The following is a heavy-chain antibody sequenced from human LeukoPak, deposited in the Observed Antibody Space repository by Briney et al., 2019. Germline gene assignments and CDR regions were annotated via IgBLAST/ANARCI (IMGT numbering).Heavy chain of an antibody. Sequence: SETLSLTCAVSGGSISSSNWWRWVRPPPGKGLEWIGEIYHSGSTNYNPSLKSRVTISVDKSKNLFSLKLCSVTAADTAVYYCARGINILTGYYSWGQGTLVTVSS. V-gene: IGHV4-4*02. CDR1: GGSISSSNW. CDR3: ARGINILTGYYS. CDR2: IYHSGST. J-gene: IGHJ4*02. D-gene: IGHD3-9*01.